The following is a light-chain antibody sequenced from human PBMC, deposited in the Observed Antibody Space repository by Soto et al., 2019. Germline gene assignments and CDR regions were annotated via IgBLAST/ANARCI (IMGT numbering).Light chain of an antibody. Sequence: EIVMTQSPATLSVSPGERTTLSCRASQSVSSNLAWYQQKPGQAPRLLIYGASTRATGIPARFSGRGSGTEFTLTISSLQSEDLTVYYCQQYNNSPQTFGQGTKVDIK. J-gene: IGKJ1*01. CDR2: GAS. CDR3: QQYNNSPQT. V-gene: IGKV3-15*01. CDR1: QSVSSN.